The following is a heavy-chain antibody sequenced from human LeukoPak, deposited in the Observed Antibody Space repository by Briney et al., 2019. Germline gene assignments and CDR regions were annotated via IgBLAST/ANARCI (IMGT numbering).Heavy chain of an antibody. CDR3: AKWYSSGLFDY. CDR2: ISGSGGST. D-gene: IGHD6-19*01. V-gene: IGHV3-23*01. Sequence: GGSLRLSCAASGFTFSSYAMSWVCQAPGKGLEWVSAISGSGGSTYYADSVKGRFTISRDNTKTTLYLQMNSLRAEDTAVYYCAKWYSSGLFDYWGQGTLVTVSS. J-gene: IGHJ4*02. CDR1: GFTFSSYA.